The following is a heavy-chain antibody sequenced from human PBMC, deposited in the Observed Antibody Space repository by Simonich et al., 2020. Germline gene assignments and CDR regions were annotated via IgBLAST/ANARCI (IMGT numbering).Heavy chain of an antibody. CDR2: ISNDGSNK. Sequence: QVQLVESGGGVVQPGRSRRLSCAASGFTFSSYAMHWVRQAPGKGLEWVELISNDGSNKTYADSLKGRFTISRDNSKNTLYLQMNSLRAEDTAVYYCARDHDYGDYYFDYWGQGTLVTVSS. CDR1: GFTFSSYA. CDR3: ARDHDYGDYYFDY. V-gene: IGHV3-30*07. D-gene: IGHD4-17*01. J-gene: IGHJ4*02.